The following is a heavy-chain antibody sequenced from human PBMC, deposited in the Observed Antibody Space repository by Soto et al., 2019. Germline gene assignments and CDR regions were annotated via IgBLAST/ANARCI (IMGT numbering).Heavy chain of an antibody. CDR3: ARGGPTSADHYYGMDI. J-gene: IGHJ6*02. CDR1: AYTFTRYG. V-gene: IGHV1-18*01. D-gene: IGHD3-10*01. CDR2: INSSNGNA. Sequence: QVQLVQSGGEGKKPGASVKVSCEASAYTFTRYGVNWVRQAPGQGLEWMGWINSSNGNAEYAQNLQGRVTMTIDTSTSTAYMELRSLRSDDTAVYYWARGGPTSADHYYGMDIWGQGTTVTVSS.